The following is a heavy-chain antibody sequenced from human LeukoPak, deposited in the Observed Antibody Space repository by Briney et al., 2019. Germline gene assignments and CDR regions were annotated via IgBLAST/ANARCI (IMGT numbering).Heavy chain of an antibody. CDR2: ITGHGDTT. Sequence: PGGSLRLSCAASGFSFSNYGMNWVRQAPGEGLEWVSGITGHGDTTYYADSVKGRFTIARDNSRNTVYLQMNSLRAEDTAVYYCANDLGWIQLNLGRGQGTLVTVSS. D-gene: IGHD5-18*01. V-gene: IGHV3-23*01. J-gene: IGHJ4*02. CDR1: GFSFSNYG. CDR3: ANDLGWIQLNLG.